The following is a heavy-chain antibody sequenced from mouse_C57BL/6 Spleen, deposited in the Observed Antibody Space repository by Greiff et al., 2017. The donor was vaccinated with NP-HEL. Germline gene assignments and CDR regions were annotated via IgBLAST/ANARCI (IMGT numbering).Heavy chain of an antibody. CDR3: ARRAQAYFDY. Sequence: VQLQQSGPELVKPGASVKISCKASGYAFRSSWMNWVQQRPGKGLAWIGRIYPGDGDTNYNGQFKGKATLTADNSSSTAYRQLSSLTAEDSAVYFCARRAQAYFDYWGQGTTLTVSS. D-gene: IGHD3-2*02. CDR2: IYPGDGDT. J-gene: IGHJ2*01. CDR1: GYAFRSSW. V-gene: IGHV1-82*01.